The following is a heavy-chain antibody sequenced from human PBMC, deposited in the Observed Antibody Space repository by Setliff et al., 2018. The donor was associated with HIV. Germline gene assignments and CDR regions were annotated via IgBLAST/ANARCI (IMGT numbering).Heavy chain of an antibody. CDR2: VNPRGGKA. CDR3: AREGHVATPGSSEFDP. D-gene: IGHD6-13*01. Sequence: WASVKVSCKASGYSFSSYYVHWVRQAPGQGLEWMGIVNPRGGKANYAQRFHGRLTVTTDTSTSTVYMELRLLTSDDTAIYYCAREGHVATPGSSEFDPWGQGTLVTVS. J-gene: IGHJ5*02. V-gene: IGHV1-46*01. CDR1: GYSFSSYY.